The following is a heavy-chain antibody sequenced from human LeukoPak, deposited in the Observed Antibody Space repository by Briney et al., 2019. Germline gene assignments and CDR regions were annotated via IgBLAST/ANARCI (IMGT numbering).Heavy chain of an antibody. J-gene: IGHJ4*02. CDR2: FDPEDGET. D-gene: IGHD1-26*01. CDR3: ATASSGSYQFDY. V-gene: IGHV1-24*01. Sequence: ASVKVSCKVSGYTLTELSMHWVRQAPGKGLEWMGGFDPEDGETIYAQKFQGRVTMTEDISTDTAYMELSSLRSEDTAVYYCATASSGSYQFDYWGQGTLVTVSS. CDR1: GYTLTELS.